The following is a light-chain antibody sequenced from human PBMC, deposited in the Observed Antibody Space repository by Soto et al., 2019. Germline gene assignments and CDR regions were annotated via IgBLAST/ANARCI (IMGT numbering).Light chain of an antibody. Sequence: DIQLTQSPPSLSASVGDAVTITCQASQDITNYLNWYQQRSGKSPKLLIFDAANLESGVPSRFSGSGSGTHFTFTISSLQPEDVATYYCQQYENRPLTFGGGTKVE. CDR1: QDITNY. J-gene: IGKJ4*01. CDR3: QQYENRPLT. CDR2: DAA. V-gene: IGKV1-33*01.